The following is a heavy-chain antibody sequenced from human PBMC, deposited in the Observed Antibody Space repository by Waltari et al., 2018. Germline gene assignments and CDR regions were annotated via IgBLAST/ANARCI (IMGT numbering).Heavy chain of an antibody. Sequence: QVQLQQWGAGLLKPSETLSLTCAVYGGSFSGYYWSWIRQPPGKGLEWIGEINHSGSTNYNPSLKSRVTISVDTSKNQFSLKLSSVTAEDTAVYYCAKGDVAALCDYWGQGTLVIVSS. CDR1: GGSFSGYY. CDR2: INHSGST. J-gene: IGHJ4*02. D-gene: IGHD6-19*01. V-gene: IGHV4-34*01. CDR3: AKGDVAALCDY.